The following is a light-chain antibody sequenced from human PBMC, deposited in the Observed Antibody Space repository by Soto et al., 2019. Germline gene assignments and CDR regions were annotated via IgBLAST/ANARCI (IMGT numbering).Light chain of an antibody. J-gene: IGKJ4*01. CDR2: GGS. V-gene: IGKV3-20*01. CDR3: QKFSSYPLT. Sequence: EIVLTESPATLSLSPWERATLSFRASQSVSSSYLAWYKQRHGKVPRILIYGGSSRATGIPDRFSGSGSGTDLNLTISRLEPEDFAVYYCQKFSSYPLTCGGGTKVDIK. CDR1: QSVSSSY.